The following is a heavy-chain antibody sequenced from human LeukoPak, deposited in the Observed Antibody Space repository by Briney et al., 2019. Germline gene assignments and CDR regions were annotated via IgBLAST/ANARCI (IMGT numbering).Heavy chain of an antibody. CDR2: IFQLQTVRT. Sequence: PSETLSLTCTVSGSSLTSTYYWAWFRQPPGTGLEWIATIFQLQTVRTFYNPSHEHRVTMSLDPSQNQFSLSLTSGPAADTALYFCARVLNAPKFIDSWGQGTLVTVSS. CDR3: ARVLNAPKFIDS. CDR1: GSSLTSTYY. J-gene: IGHJ4*02. D-gene: IGHD2-8*01. V-gene: IGHV4-38-2*02.